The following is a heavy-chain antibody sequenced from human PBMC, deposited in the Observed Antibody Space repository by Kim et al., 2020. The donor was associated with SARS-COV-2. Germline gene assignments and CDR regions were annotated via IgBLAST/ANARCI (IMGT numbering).Heavy chain of an antibody. J-gene: IGHJ6*02. CDR3: ARETSSTYYYGMDV. Sequence: ADSGKGQFTISRDISKHTRKLQMNSLRAEDTAMYYCARETSSTYYYGMDVWGQGTTVTVSS. V-gene: IGHV3-53*01. D-gene: IGHD6-13*01.